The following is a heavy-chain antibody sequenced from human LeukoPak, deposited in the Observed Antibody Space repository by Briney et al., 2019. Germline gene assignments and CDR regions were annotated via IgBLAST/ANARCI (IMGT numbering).Heavy chain of an antibody. CDR3: ARNQAVAANRGASDF. Sequence: SDTLSLTCAVSGYSISSNNWWAWVRQPPGKGLEWIGYIYYNGNTYYNPYNPSLTSRVTMSVDTSKNQFSLKLDSVTEIDTAMYYCARNQAVAANRGASDFWGQGTMVTVSS. D-gene: IGHD6-19*01. V-gene: IGHV4-28*01. CDR2: IYYNGNT. J-gene: IGHJ3*01. CDR1: GYSISSNNW.